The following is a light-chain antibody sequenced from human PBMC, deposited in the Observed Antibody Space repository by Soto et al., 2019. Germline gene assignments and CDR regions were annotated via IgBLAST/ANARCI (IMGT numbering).Light chain of an antibody. Sequence: QSVLTQPASVSGSPGQSITISCTGSSSDVGGYDYVSWYQQHPGKAPKLMIYEVNNRPSGVSNRFSGFKSGNTASLTISGLQAEDDADYYCSSYTSISSWVFGGGTKVTVL. CDR2: EVN. V-gene: IGLV2-14*01. CDR1: SSDVGGYDY. CDR3: SSYTSISSWV. J-gene: IGLJ3*02.